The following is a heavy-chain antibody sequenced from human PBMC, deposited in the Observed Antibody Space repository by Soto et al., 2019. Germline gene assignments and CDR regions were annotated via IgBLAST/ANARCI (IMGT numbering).Heavy chain of an antibody. Sequence: QVQLVHSGAEVRKPGSSVKVSCKASGGTFPTYDISWVRQAPGQGLEWMGGIIPLFDATKYAQKFQGRVTITADKSTGTAYMELSSLRSEDTAMYYCARDRSSSWYNGTFYFDSWGQGTLVTVSS. J-gene: IGHJ4*02. CDR2: IIPLFDAT. CDR3: ARDRSSSWYNGTFYFDS. CDR1: GGTFPTYD. V-gene: IGHV1-69*06. D-gene: IGHD6-19*01.